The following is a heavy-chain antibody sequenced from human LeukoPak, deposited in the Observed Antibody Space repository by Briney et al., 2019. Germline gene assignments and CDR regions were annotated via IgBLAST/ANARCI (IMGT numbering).Heavy chain of an antibody. V-gene: IGHV1-46*01. CDR1: GYTFTSYY. D-gene: IGHD3-10*01. CDR3: ARGGGLLWFGELLYRDFDY. Sequence: ASVKVSCKASGYTFTSYYMHWVRQAPGQGLEWMGIINPSGGSTSYAQKFQGRVTMTRDTSTSTVYMELSSLRSEGTAVYYCARGGGLLWFGELLYRDFDYWGQGTLVTVSS. CDR2: INPSGGST. J-gene: IGHJ4*02.